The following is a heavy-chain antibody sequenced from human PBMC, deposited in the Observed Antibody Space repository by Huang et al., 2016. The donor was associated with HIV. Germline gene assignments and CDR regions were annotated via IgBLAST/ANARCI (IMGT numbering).Heavy chain of an antibody. CDR1: GYTFLNYG. CDR2: IRTNTVDP. D-gene: IGHD1-20*01. CDR3: ARVGIGVY. V-gene: IGHV7-4-1*02. Sequence: QVQLVQSGSELKKPGASVKVSCNASGYTFLNYGRNWVRQDPGQVLEGMGWIRTNTVDPTYAQGFTGRFVFSVDTSVTTAYLQINTLEAADTAVYYCARVGIGVYWGQGTLVAVSS. J-gene: IGHJ4*02.